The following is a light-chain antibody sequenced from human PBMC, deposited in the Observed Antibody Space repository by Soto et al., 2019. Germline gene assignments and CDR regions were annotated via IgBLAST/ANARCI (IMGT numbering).Light chain of an antibody. CDR2: EVS. Sequence: QSAPTQPPSASGSPGQSVTISCTGTSSDVGDYNYVSWYQQHPGKAPKLIIYEVSKRPSGVPDRFSGSKSGNTASLTVSGLQAEDEADYYCTSYARSSNLVIFGGGTKRTVL. V-gene: IGLV2-8*01. CDR3: TSYARSSNLVI. J-gene: IGLJ2*01. CDR1: SSDVGDYNY.